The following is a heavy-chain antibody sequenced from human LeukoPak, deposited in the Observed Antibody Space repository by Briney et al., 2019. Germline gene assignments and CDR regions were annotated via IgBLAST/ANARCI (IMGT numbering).Heavy chain of an antibody. D-gene: IGHD6-19*01. CDR1: GPTFSSYW. V-gene: IGHV3-7*01. J-gene: IGHJ6*02. CDR3: ARDRRIAVANYGMDV. Sequence: GSLRLSCAPSGPTFSSYWMSWVRQPPRNGLEWVASINQDGTEKYYVDCVKGRFTICRDNAKNSLYLQMNRVRDEDTAVYYCARDRRIAVANYGMDVWGQGPTVSVSS. CDR2: INQDGTEK.